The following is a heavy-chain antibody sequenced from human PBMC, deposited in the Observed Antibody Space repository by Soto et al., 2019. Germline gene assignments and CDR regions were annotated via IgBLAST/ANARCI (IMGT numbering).Heavy chain of an antibody. V-gene: IGHV3-9*01. Sequence: GGSLRLSCAASGFTFDDYAMHWVRQAPGKGLEWVSGISWNSGSIGYADSVKGRFTISRDNAKNSLYLQMNSLRAEDTALYYCAKDMVRGDTAMVHACDIWGQGTMVTVSS. CDR3: AKDMVRGDTAMVHACDI. D-gene: IGHD5-18*01. CDR1: GFTFDDYA. J-gene: IGHJ3*02. CDR2: ISWNSGSI.